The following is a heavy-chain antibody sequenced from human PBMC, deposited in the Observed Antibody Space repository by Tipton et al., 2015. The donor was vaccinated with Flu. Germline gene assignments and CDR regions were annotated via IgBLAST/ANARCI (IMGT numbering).Heavy chain of an antibody. D-gene: IGHD6-13*01. CDR1: GFTFDDYA. Sequence: TASGFTFDDYAMHWVRQAPGKGLEWVSLISGDGGSTYYADSVKGRFTISRDNSKNSLYLQMNSLRTEDTALYYCAKDISRRSSSWPPPGGMDVWGQGTTVTVSS. CDR2: ISGDGGST. V-gene: IGHV3-43*02. CDR3: AKDISRRSSSWPPPGGMDV. J-gene: IGHJ6*02.